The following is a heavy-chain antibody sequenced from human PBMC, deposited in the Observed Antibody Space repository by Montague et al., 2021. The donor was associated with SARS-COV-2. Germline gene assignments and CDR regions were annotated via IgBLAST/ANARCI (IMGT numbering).Heavy chain of an antibody. CDR2: ISYDGSNK. CDR1: GFTFSSYA. V-gene: IGHV3-30*04. J-gene: IGHJ6*02. Sequence: SLRLSCAASGFTFSSYAMHWVRQAPGKGLEWVAVISYDGSNKYYADSAKGRFTISRDNSKNTLYLQMNSLRAEDTAVYYCARDLAHYGMDVWGQGTTVTVSS. D-gene: IGHD3-3*02. CDR3: ARDLAHYGMDV.